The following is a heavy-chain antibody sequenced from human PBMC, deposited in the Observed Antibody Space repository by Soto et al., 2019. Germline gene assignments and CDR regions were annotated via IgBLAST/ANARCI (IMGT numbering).Heavy chain of an antibody. V-gene: IGHV4-34*01. CDR1: GGSFSGYY. CDR3: ARGQDGINRGLRNWFDP. Sequence: QVQLQQWGAGLLKPSETLSLTCAVYGGSFSGYYWSWIRQPPGKGLEWIGEINHSGSTNYNPSLNSRITISVGTSKNRFSLTLSSAAAADTAVYYCARGQDGINRGLRNWFDPWGQGTLVTVSS. CDR2: INHSGST. J-gene: IGHJ5*02. D-gene: IGHD3-16*01.